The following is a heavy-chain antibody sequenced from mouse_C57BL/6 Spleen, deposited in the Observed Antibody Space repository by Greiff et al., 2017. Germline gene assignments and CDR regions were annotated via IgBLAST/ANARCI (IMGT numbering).Heavy chain of an antibody. CDR3: GRSLYDDDEDYYAMDY. CDR2: IYPVSGET. Sequence: QVQLKESGAELASPGASVTLSCKASGYTFTDHIMNWVKKRPGQGLEWIGRIYPVSGETNYNQKFMGKATFSVDRSSSTVYMVLNSLTSEDPAVYDCGRSLYDDDEDYYAMDYWGQGTSVTVSS. J-gene: IGHJ4*01. CDR1: GYTFTDHI. D-gene: IGHD2-4*01. V-gene: IGHV1-11*01.